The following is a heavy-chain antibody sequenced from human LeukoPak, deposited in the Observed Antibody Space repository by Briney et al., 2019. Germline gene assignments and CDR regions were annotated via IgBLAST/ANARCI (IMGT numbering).Heavy chain of an antibody. Sequence: ASVKVSCKASGYTFTGYYMHWVRLAPGQGLEWLGRINPNSGVPNYAQKFQGRVTMTRDTAISTAYMQLSSLRSGDTAVYYCAREVGYSSSYYGRFDPWGQETLVTVSS. D-gene: IGHD6-13*01. CDR1: GYTFTGYY. V-gene: IGHV1-2*06. CDR2: INPNSGVP. J-gene: IGHJ5*02. CDR3: AREVGYSSSYYGRFDP.